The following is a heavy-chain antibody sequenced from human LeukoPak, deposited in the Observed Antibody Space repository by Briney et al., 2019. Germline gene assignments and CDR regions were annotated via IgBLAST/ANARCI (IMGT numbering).Heavy chain of an antibody. CDR3: ARLYATSWGFFDP. CDR1: GFTFKSYG. J-gene: IGHJ2*01. Sequence: GGSLRLSCAASGFTFKSYGLHWVRRAPGKGLEWVAFIRNDGKTQYYADSVKGRFTISRDNSRNTTFLQMNSLRPEDTAVYYCARLYATSWGFFDPWGRGTLVTVSS. V-gene: IGHV3-30*02. D-gene: IGHD2-2*01. CDR2: IRNDGKTQ.